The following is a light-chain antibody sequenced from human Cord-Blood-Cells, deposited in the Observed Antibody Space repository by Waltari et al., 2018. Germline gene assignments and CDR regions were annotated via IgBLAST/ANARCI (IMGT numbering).Light chain of an antibody. CDR3: QQSYSTLYT. CDR2: AAS. J-gene: IGKJ2*01. V-gene: IGKV1-39*01. Sequence: DIQMTQSPSSLSASVGDRVTITCRASQSISSYLNWYQQKPGKAPKLLIYAASSLQSGVPSMFSGSGSGTDFTLTISSLQPEDFATDYCQQSYSTLYTFGQGTNLEIK. CDR1: QSISSY.